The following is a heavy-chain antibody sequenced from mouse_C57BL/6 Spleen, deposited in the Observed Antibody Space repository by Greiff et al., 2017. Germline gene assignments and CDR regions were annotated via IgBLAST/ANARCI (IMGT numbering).Heavy chain of an antibody. CDR3: ARPGYDDSSFAY. Sequence: QVQLQQPGAELVRPGSSVKLSCKASGYTFTSYWMAWVKQRPGQGLEWIGNIYPSGSETHYNQKFKAKAKLTGDKSTSTAYMQLSSLTSEDSAIYYCARPGYDDSSFAYWGQATLVTVSA. V-gene: IGHV1-61*01. J-gene: IGHJ3*01. CDR1: GYTFTSYW. CDR2: IYPSGSET. D-gene: IGHD2-14*01.